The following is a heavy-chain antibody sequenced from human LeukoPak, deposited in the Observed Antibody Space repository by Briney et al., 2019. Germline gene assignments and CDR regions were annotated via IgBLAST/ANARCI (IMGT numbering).Heavy chain of an antibody. V-gene: IGHV4-34*01. J-gene: IGHJ3*02. CDR3: AREPLARPYCSSTSCYRPGAFDI. CDR2: INHSGST. Sequence: SETLSLTCAVYGGSFSGCYWSWIRQPPGKGLEWIGEINHSGSTNYNPSLKSRVTISVDTSKNQFSLKLSSVTAADTAVYYCAREPLARPYCSSTSCYRPGAFDIWGQGTMVTVSS. D-gene: IGHD2-2*01. CDR1: GGSFSGCY.